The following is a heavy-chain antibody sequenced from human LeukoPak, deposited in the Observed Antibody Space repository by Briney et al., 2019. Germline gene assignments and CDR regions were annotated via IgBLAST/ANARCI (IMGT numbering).Heavy chain of an antibody. D-gene: IGHD3-22*01. CDR3: ARGPYYDSSGYYTFDY. J-gene: IGHJ4*02. CDR1: LGSFSGYY. V-gene: IGHV4-34*01. Sequence: SETLSLTCAVYLGSFSGYYWSWIRQPPGKGLEWSGEIYHSGSTNYNTSLKSRVTISLDTSKNQFSLKLSSVTAADTAVYYCARGPYYDSSGYYTFDYWGQGTLVTVSS. CDR2: IYHSGST.